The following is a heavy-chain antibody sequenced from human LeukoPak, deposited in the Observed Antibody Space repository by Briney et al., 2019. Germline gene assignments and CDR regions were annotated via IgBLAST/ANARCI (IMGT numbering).Heavy chain of an antibody. CDR2: IRYDGSNK. V-gene: IGHV3-30*02. J-gene: IGHJ6*03. CDR1: GFTFSSYG. D-gene: IGHD2-8*01. Sequence: GGSLRLSCAASGFTFSSYGMHWVRQAPGKGLEWVAFIRYDGSNKYYADSVKGRFTISRDNSKNTLYLQMNSLRAEDTAVYYCAKDRCSNGVGCYYYYMNVWGKGTTVTISS. CDR3: AKDRCSNGVGCYYYYMNV.